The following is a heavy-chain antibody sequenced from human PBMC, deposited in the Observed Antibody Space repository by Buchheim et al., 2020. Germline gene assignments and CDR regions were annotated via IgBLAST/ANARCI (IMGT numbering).Heavy chain of an antibody. V-gene: IGHV1-46*01. CDR2: INPSGGTT. CDR3: ARAHLGSYYYYGMDV. D-gene: IGHD3-10*01. Sequence: QVQLVQSGAEVKKPGASVKVSCKASGYTFTSYYMHLVRQAPGQGLEWTGIINPSGGTTSSAQKFQGRVTMTRDTTRSIVHMELSSLRSEDTAVYYCARAHLGSYYYYGMDVWGQGTT. J-gene: IGHJ6*02. CDR1: GYTFTSYY.